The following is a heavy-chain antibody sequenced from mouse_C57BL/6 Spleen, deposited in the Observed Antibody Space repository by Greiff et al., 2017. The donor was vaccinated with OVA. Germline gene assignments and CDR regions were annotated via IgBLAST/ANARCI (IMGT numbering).Heavy chain of an antibody. V-gene: IGHV1-69*01. CDR3: ARWGYAMDY. J-gene: IGHJ4*01. CDR2: IDPSDSYT. CDR1: GYTFTSYW. Sequence: QVQLKQPGAELVMPGASVKLSCKASGYTFTSYWMHWVQQRPGQGLEWIGEIDPSDSYTNYNQKFKGKSTLTVDKSSSTAYMQLSSLTSEDSAVYYCARWGYAMDYWGQGTSVTVSS.